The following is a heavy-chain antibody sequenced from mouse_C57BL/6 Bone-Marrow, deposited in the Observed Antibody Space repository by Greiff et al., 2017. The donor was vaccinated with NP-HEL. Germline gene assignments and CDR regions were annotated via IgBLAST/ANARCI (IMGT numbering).Heavy chain of an antibody. J-gene: IGHJ3*01. Sequence: QVHVKQSGAELVKPGASVKMSCKASGYTFTTYPIEWMKQNHGKSLEWIGNFHPYNDDTKYNEKFKGKATLTVEKSSSTVYLELSRFTSDDSAVYYCARRGWYYAFAYWGQGTLVTVSA. CDR3: ARRGWYYAFAY. D-gene: IGHD1-1*02. V-gene: IGHV1-47*01. CDR1: GYTFTTYP. CDR2: FHPYNDDT.